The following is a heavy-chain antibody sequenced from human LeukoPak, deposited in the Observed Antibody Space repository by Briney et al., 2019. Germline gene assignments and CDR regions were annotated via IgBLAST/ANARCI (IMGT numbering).Heavy chain of an antibody. Sequence: GGSLRLSCAASGFTFSSYAMSWVRQAPGKGLEWVSAISGSGGSTYYADSVKGRFTISRDNPKNTLYLQMNSLRAEDTAVYYCAKDHLGFPANYFDYWGQGTLVTVSS. CDR3: AKDHLGFPANYFDY. J-gene: IGHJ4*02. V-gene: IGHV3-23*01. CDR1: GFTFSSYA. CDR2: ISGSGGST. D-gene: IGHD3-10*01.